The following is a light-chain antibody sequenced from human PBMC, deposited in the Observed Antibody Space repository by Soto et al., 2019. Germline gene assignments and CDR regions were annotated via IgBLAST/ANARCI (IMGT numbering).Light chain of an antibody. Sequence: QSVLTQPRSVSGSPGQSVAISCTGTSSYFGGHSYVSWYQHHPGKAPKLMIYDFTKRPSGVPDRLSGSKSGNTASLTISGLQAEDEADYYCCSYAGSYVVFGGGTKVTVL. V-gene: IGLV2-11*01. CDR3: CSYAGSYVV. J-gene: IGLJ2*01. CDR2: DFT. CDR1: SSYFGGHSY.